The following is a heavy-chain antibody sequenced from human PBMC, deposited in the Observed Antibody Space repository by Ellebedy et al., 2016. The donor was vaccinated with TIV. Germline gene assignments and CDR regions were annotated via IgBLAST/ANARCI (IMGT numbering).Heavy chain of an antibody. CDR1: GGSISNYY. Sequence: GSLRLXXTVSGGSISNYYWSWIRQPPGKGLEWIGYIYYSGGTNYNPSLKSRVTISVDASKNQFSLKLSSVTAADTAVYFCARLMQSRDRSHWYFDLWGRGTLVTVSS. V-gene: IGHV4-59*12. D-gene: IGHD1-14*01. J-gene: IGHJ2*01. CDR3: ARLMQSRDRSHWYFDL. CDR2: IYYSGGT.